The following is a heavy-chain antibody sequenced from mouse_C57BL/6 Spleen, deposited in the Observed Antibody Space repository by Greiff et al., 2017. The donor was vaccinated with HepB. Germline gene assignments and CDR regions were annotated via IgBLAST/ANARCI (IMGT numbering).Heavy chain of an antibody. Sequence: VKLQESGAELVKPGASVKMSCKASGYTFTTYPIEWMKQNHGKSLEWIGNFHPYNDDTKYNEKFKGKATLTVEKSSSTVYLELSRLTSDDSAVYYCARRLYDGYSYYFDYWGQGTTLTVSS. V-gene: IGHV1-47*01. CDR3: ARRLYDGYSYYFDY. D-gene: IGHD2-3*01. CDR2: FHPYNDDT. J-gene: IGHJ2*01. CDR1: GYTFTTYP.